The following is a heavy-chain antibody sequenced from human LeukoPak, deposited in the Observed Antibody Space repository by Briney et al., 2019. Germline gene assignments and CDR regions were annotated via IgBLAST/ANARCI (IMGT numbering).Heavy chain of an antibody. CDR2: IYSDNT. D-gene: IGHD3-10*01. V-gene: IGHV3-53*01. CDR3: ARALRGGMEIDAFDI. J-gene: IGHJ3*02. CDR1: GFTVSSNS. Sequence: GGSLRLSCTVSGFTVSSNSMSWVRQAPGKGLEWVSFIYSDNTHYSDSVKGRFTISRGNSKNTLYLQMNSLRAEDTAVYYCARALRGGMEIDAFDIWGQGTMVTVSS.